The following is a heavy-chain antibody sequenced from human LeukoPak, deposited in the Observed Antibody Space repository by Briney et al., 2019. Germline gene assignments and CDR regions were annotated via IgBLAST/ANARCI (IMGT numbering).Heavy chain of an antibody. D-gene: IGHD1-26*01. J-gene: IGHJ4*02. V-gene: IGHV4-38-2*01. Sequence: PSEILSLTCEVSGYSISTNYYWGWIRLPPGKRLEWIGNIYHSGSTSYNPSLKSRVTISVDTSKNQFSLKLNSVTAADTAVYYCAALGVGPTTVNSWGQGTLVTVSS. CDR3: AALGVGPTTVNS. CDR2: IYHSGST. CDR1: GYSISTNYY.